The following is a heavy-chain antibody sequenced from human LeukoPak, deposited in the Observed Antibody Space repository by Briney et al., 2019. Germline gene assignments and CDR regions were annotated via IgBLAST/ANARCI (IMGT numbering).Heavy chain of an antibody. V-gene: IGHV1-18*01. Sequence: GASVKVSCQASGYTFIRYGVTWVRQAPGQGLEWMGWISGYNGNANYAQKLQGRVTMTTDTSTNTAYMEVRGLRSDDTAVYYCARDSSNSWYGFLDSWGQGTLVTVSS. CDR2: ISGYNGNA. D-gene: IGHD6-13*01. J-gene: IGHJ4*02. CDR3: ARDSSNSWYGFLDS. CDR1: GYTFIRYG.